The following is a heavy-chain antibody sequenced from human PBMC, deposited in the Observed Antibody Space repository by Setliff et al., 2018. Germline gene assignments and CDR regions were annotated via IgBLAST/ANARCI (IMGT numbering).Heavy chain of an antibody. J-gene: IGHJ6*02. Sequence: SVKVSCKASGGTFSSYAISWVRQAPGQGFEWMGGIIPVFGTADYAQKFQGRVTITADESTTTFYMEVSSLRSDDTAVYYCAGEFYSFWSGYTDRQYYFYGMDVWGQGTTVPSP. CDR3: AGEFYSFWSGYTDRQYYFYGMDV. V-gene: IGHV1-69*13. D-gene: IGHD3-3*01. CDR1: GGTFSSYA. CDR2: IIPVFGTA.